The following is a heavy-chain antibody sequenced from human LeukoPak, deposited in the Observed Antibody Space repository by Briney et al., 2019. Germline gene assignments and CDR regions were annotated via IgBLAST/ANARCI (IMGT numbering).Heavy chain of an antibody. CDR2: MYPGDSDT. CDR3: AASTYGSSAYVGFDS. V-gene: IGHV5-51*01. CDR1: GYTFTNYW. Sequence: GESLKISCRATGYTFTNYWIGWVRQMPGKGLEWMGIMYPGDSDTRYSPSFQGQVTLSADKSISTAYLQWSSLKASDTAMYYCAASTYGSSAYVGFDSWGQGTLVTVSS. J-gene: IGHJ4*02. D-gene: IGHD3-10*01.